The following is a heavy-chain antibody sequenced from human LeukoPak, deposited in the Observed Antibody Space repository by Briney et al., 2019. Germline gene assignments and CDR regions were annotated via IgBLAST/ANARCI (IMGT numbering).Heavy chain of an antibody. CDR3: ARDFARTGDYHHFDY. CDR2: VIVPTGSM. Sequence: GGSLRLSCAASGFTFAAYSMNWVRQAPGKGLEWVSSVIVPTGSMYYGDSVKGRFTISRDNAMNSLYLQMSSLRAEDTAVYYCARDFARTGDYHHFDYWGQGTLVIVSS. V-gene: IGHV3-21*01. CDR1: GFTFAAYS. D-gene: IGHD7-27*01. J-gene: IGHJ4*02.